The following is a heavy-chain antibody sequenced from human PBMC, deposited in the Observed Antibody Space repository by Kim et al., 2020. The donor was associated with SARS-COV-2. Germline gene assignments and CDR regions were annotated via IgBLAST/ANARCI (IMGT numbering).Heavy chain of an antibody. Sequence: SETLSLSCAVYGGSLSDKYWTWIRQPPGKGLEWIGEVSHRGSTNYSPSLERRVTISRDTTKNQFSLTLTSVTAADTAVYYCARGNSPSDSGWFVDNWFDPWGQGALVTVSS. V-gene: IGHV4-34*01. CDR1: GGSLSDKY. CDR2: VSHRGST. J-gene: IGHJ5*02. D-gene: IGHD6-19*01. CDR3: ARGNSPSDSGWFVDNWFDP.